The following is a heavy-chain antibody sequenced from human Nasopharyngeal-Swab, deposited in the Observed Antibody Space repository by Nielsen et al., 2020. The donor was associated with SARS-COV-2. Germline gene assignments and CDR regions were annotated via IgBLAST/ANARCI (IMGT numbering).Heavy chain of an antibody. V-gene: IGHV1-46*01. D-gene: IGHD2-15*01. CDR3: ARGGDPREVVAATDCFDP. CDR2: INPGGGSA. Sequence: ASVKVSCKASGYTFTRYYIHWVRQAPRQGLERMGIINPGGGSARYSQNFQGRVTMTRDTSTNTVYMELYSLTSEDTAVYYCARGGDPREVVAATDCFDPWGQGTLVTVSS. CDR1: GYTFTRYY. J-gene: IGHJ5*02.